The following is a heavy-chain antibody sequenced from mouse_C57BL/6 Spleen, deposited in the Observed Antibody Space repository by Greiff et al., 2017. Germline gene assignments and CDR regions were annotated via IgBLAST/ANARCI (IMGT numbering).Heavy chain of an antibody. Sequence: QVQLQQPGAELVQPGASVKLSCKASGYTFTSYWMHWVKQRPGQGLEWIGMIHPNSGSTNYNEKFKSKATLTVDKSSSTAYMQLSSLTAEDTAVYYCARSHDGYCYFDDWGQGTTLTDSS. D-gene: IGHD2-3*01. CDR2: IHPNSGST. CDR3: ARSHDGYCYFDD. V-gene: IGHV1-64*01. CDR1: GYTFTSYW. J-gene: IGHJ2*01.